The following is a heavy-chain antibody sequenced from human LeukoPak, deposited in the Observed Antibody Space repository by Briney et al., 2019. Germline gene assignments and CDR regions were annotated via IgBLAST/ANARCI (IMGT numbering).Heavy chain of an antibody. D-gene: IGHD2-2*01. V-gene: IGHV1-2*02. CDR3: ARLDCSSTSCPVDWFDP. CDR2: INPNSGGT. CDR1: GYTSTGYY. J-gene: IGHJ5*02. Sequence: ASVKVSCKASGYTSTGYYMHWVRQAPGQGLDWMGWINPNSGGTNYAQKFQGRVTMTRDTSISTAYMELSRLRSDDTAVYYCARLDCSSTSCPVDWFDPWGQGTLVTVSS.